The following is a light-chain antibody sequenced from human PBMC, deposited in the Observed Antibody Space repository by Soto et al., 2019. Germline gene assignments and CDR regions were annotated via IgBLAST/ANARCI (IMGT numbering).Light chain of an antibody. CDR3: SSYTSSSIDYV. V-gene: IGLV2-14*01. Sequence: QSALTQPASVSGSPGQSITISCTGTSSDVGGYSYVSWYQQHPGKAPKLMIYEVSNRPSGVSNRSSGSKSGNTASLTISGLQAEDEADYYCSSYTSSSIDYVFGTGTKVTVL. CDR1: SSDVGGYSY. CDR2: EVS. J-gene: IGLJ1*01.